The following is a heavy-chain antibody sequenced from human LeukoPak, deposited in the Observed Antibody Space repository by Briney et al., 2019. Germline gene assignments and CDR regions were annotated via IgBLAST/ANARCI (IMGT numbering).Heavy chain of an antibody. CDR1: GGSISSSSYY. Sequence: SETLSLTCTVSGGSISSSSYYWGWIRQPPGKGLEWIGSIYYSGSTYYNPSLKSRVTISVDTSKNQFSLKLSSVTAADTAVYYCARQVFIIAVAGTGNWFDPWGQGTLVTVSS. V-gene: IGHV4-39*01. J-gene: IGHJ5*02. CDR3: ARQVFIIAVAGTGNWFDP. CDR2: IYYSGST. D-gene: IGHD6-19*01.